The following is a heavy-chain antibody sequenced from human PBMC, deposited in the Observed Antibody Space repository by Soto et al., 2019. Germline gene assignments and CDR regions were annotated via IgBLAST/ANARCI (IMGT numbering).Heavy chain of an antibody. CDR2: IIPIFGTA. D-gene: IGHD1-1*01. CDR1: GGTFSSYA. V-gene: IGHV1-69*13. Sequence: GASVKVSCKASGGTFSSYAISWVRQAPGQGLEWMGGIIPIFGTANYAQKFQGRVTITADESTSTAYMELSSLRSEDTAVYYCARGLPAHDEPRYYGIDIWGQGTTVTVSS. J-gene: IGHJ6*02. CDR3: ARGLPAHDEPRYYGIDI.